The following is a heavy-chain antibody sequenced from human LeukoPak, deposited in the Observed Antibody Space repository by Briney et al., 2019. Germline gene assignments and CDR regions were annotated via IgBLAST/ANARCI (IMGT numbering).Heavy chain of an antibody. CDR3: ARGRRDYDFRSGYLYYFDY. J-gene: IGHJ4*02. CDR2: INHSGST. Sequence: SETLSLTCAVYGGSFSGYYWSWIRQPPGKGLEWIGEINHSGSTNYNPSLKSRVTISVDTSKNQFSLKLSSVTAADTAVYYCARGRRDYDFRSGYLYYFDYWGQGTLVTVSS. D-gene: IGHD3-3*01. V-gene: IGHV4-34*01. CDR1: GGSFSGYY.